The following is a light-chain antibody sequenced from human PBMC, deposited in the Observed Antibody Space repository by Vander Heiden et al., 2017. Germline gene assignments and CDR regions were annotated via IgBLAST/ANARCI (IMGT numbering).Light chain of an antibody. CDR1: QSVSSD. CDR2: DAS. Sequence: EIVSTQSPDTLSLCPRDRATLSNRASQSVSSDLAWYQQKPGQAPRLLIYDASTRSTGVPTRFSGSGSGTYFTLTISSLEPEDVAFYYCQQRSNLFTFGPGTTVDIK. J-gene: IGKJ3*01. CDR3: QQRSNLFT. V-gene: IGKV3-11*01.